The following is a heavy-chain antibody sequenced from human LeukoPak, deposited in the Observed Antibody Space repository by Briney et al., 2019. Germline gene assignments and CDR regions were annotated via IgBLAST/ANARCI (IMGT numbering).Heavy chain of an antibody. CDR1: GFTFSDYY. CDR3: ARVRGYSGSGTFWYFDL. J-gene: IGHJ2*01. V-gene: IGHV3-11*01. Sequence: PGGSLRLSCATSGFTFSDYYMSWIRQAPGKGLEWVSYISSSDNTIYYADSVKGRFTISRDNAKNSLSLQMNSLRVEDTAIYYCARVRGYSGSGTFWYFDLWGRGTLVTVSS. CDR2: ISSSDNTI. D-gene: IGHD3-10*01.